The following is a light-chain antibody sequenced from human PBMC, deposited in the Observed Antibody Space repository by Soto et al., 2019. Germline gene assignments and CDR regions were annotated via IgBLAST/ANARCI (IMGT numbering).Light chain of an antibody. CDR3: QQYDNVPLT. Sequence: IQMTQSPSSLSASVGDRVTITCRASQGIRNDLGWYQQKPGEAPKLLIYDASKLEAGVPSRFSGRGSGTDFTFSISSLQPEDIATYYCQQYDNVPLTFGGGTKVEIK. CDR2: DAS. CDR1: QGIRND. J-gene: IGKJ4*01. V-gene: IGKV1-33*01.